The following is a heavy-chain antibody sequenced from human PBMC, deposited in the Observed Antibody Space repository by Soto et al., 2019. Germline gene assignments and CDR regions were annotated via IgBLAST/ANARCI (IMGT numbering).Heavy chain of an antibody. J-gene: IGHJ5*02. V-gene: IGHV4-31*03. CDR2: IFYTGST. CDR3: ARVFYDLLKKINWIDP. Sequence: NPSETLSLTCTVSGDSMRRGNYYWTWFRQRPGKALEWVGSIFYTGSTYYNSSLKSRLTMSVDASTSQFSLRLTSVTSADTGVYYCARVFYDLLKKINWIDPWGQGTLVTVSS. CDR1: GDSMRRGNYY. D-gene: IGHD3-9*01.